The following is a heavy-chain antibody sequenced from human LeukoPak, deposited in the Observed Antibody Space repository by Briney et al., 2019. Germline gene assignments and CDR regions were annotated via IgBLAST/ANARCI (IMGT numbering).Heavy chain of an antibody. CDR3: AREAPEKGYFDY. V-gene: IGHV3-74*01. J-gene: IGHJ4*02. CDR2: INGDETST. CDR1: GFTFSSHW. Sequence: PGGSLRLSCAASGFTFSSHWMHWARQGPGKGLVWVSRINGDETSTAYADSVKGRFTISRENAKNSLYLQMNSLRAGDTAVYYCAREAPEKGYFDYWGQGTLVTVSS.